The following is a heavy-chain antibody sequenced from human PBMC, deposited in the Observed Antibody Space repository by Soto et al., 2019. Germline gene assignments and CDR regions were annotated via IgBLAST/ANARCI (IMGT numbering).Heavy chain of an antibody. CDR1: GYTFTASY. V-gene: IGHV1-2*02. CDR2: INPDSGIT. CDR3: VRDTGQSLASVRFDA. J-gene: IGHJ4*02. Sequence: QVQLVQSGAELKKPGASVKVSCKASGYTFTASYIHWLRQAPGQGLEWMGWINPDSGITNYARKFQGRVTLTGDTSISTAYMELNTLKSDVSALYYCVRDTGQSLASVRFDAWGQGTLVTVSS. D-gene: IGHD1-1*01.